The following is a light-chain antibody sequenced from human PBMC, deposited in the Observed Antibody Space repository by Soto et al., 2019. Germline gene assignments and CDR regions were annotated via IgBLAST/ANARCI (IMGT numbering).Light chain of an antibody. V-gene: IGLV1-44*01. Sequence: QLVLTQPPSASGTPGQRVTISCSGSSSNIGSNTVNWYQQLPGTAPKLLIYSHNQRPSGVPDRFSGSKSGTSASLAISGLQSEDEADYYCAAWDDSLNGVLFGGGTKLTVL. J-gene: IGLJ2*01. CDR1: SSNIGSNT. CDR3: AAWDDSLNGVL. CDR2: SHN.